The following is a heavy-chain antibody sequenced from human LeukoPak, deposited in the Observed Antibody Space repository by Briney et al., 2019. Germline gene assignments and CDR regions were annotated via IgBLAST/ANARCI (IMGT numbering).Heavy chain of an antibody. Sequence: GGSLRLSCAASGFTFSSYGMHWVRQAPGKGLEWVAVIWYDGSNKYYADSVKGRFTISRDNSKNTLYLQMNSLRAEDTAVYYCASSTYYYDSSGPDYWGQGTLVTVSS. D-gene: IGHD3-22*01. CDR2: IWYDGSNK. J-gene: IGHJ4*02. V-gene: IGHV3-30*19. CDR3: ASSTYYYDSSGPDY. CDR1: GFTFSSYG.